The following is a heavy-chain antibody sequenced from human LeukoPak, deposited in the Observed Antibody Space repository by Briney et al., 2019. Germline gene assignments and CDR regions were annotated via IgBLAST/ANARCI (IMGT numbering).Heavy chain of an antibody. CDR2: IYTSGST. J-gene: IGHJ3*02. D-gene: IGHD3-9*01. V-gene: IGHV4-4*07. CDR3: ATSTLYDILTGYCAFDI. Sequence: SETLSLTCTVSGGSFSIYYWSWIRQPAGKGLEWIGRIYTSGSTNYNPSLKSRVTMSVDTSKNQFSLNLNSVTAADTAVYYCATSTLYDILTGYCAFDIWGQGTMVTVSS. CDR1: GGSFSIYY.